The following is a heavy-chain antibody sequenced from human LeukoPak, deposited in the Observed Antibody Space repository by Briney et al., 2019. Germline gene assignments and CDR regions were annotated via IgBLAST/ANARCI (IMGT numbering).Heavy chain of an antibody. Sequence: PSETLSLTCAVYGGSFSGYYWSWIRQPPGKGLEWIGSIYYSGSTYYNPSLKSRVTISVDTSKNQFSLKRSSVTAADTAVYYCDIVRYRSGGSCHRDDAFDIWGQGTMVTVSS. D-gene: IGHD2-15*01. CDR3: DIVRYRSGGSCHRDDAFDI. CDR2: IYYSGST. V-gene: IGHV4-34*01. J-gene: IGHJ3*02. CDR1: GGSFSGYY.